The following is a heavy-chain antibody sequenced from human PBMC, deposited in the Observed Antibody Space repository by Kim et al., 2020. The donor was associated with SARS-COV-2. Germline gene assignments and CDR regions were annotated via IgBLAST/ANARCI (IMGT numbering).Heavy chain of an antibody. D-gene: IGHD3-22*01. CDR1: GFTFSSYG. J-gene: IGHJ4*02. CDR2: IWYDGSNK. Sequence: GGSLRLSCAASGFTFSSYGMHWVRQAPGKGLEWVAVIWYDGSNKYYADSVKGRFTISRYNSKNTLYLQMNSLRAEDTAVYYCARDPPLDWYYYDSSGYLDYWGWGTLVTVSS. CDR3: ARDPPLDWYYYDSSGYLDY. V-gene: IGHV3-33*01.